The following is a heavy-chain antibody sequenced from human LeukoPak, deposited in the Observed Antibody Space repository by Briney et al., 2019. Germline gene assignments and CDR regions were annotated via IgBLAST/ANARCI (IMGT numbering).Heavy chain of an antibody. D-gene: IGHD1-26*01. J-gene: IGHJ5*02. V-gene: IGHV3-15*01. CDR2: IRSKTDGGTT. CDR1: GFTFSNAW. CDR3: TTSHYSGSYQGWFDP. Sequence: GGSLRLSCAASGFTFSNAWMSWVRQAPGKGLEWVGRIRSKTDGGTTDYAAPVKGRFTISRDDSKNTLYLQMNSLKTEDTAVYYCTTSHYSGSYQGWFDPWGQGTLVTVSS.